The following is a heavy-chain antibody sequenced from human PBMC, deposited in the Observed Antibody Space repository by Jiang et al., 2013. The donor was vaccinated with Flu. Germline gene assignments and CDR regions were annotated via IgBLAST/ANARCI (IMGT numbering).Heavy chain of an antibody. CDR1: YTFTGYY. Sequence: YTFTGYYMHWVRQAPGQGLEWMGWINPNSGGTNYAQKFQGWVTMTRDTSISTAYMELSRLRSDDTAVYYCATTGYSPGDAFDIWGQGTMVTVSS. D-gene: IGHD3-9*01. V-gene: IGHV1-2*04. CDR2: INPNSGGT. J-gene: IGHJ3*02. CDR3: ATTGYSPGDAFDI.